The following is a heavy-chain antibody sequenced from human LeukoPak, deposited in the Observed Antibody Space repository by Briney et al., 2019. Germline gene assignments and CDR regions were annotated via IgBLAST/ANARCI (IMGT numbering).Heavy chain of an antibody. Sequence: GGSLRLSCAASGFTFSSYGIHWVRQAPGKGLEWVAVISSDGSNKYYADSVKGRFAISRDNSKNTLYLQMNSLRAEDTAVYYCAKGGSSGWFDYFDYWGQGTLVSVSS. D-gene: IGHD6-19*01. CDR2: ISSDGSNK. CDR1: GFTFSSYG. CDR3: AKGGSSGWFDYFDY. V-gene: IGHV3-30*18. J-gene: IGHJ4*02.